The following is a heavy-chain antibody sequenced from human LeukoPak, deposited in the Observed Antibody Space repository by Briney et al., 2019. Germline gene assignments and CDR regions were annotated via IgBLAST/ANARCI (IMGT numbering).Heavy chain of an antibody. V-gene: IGHV3-11*01. CDR2: ITSSGSTI. D-gene: IGHD3-3*01. J-gene: IGHJ4*02. CDR1: GFTFSDYY. CDR3: ATAPSRIPLSGVVPSYSDY. Sequence: GGSLRLSCAASGFTFSDYYMSSVRQAPGKGLEWVSYITSSGSTIYYADSVKVRFTISRDNAKNTLYLNINRLRAEDTALYYCATAPSRIPLSGVVPSYSDYWGQGSLVTVYS.